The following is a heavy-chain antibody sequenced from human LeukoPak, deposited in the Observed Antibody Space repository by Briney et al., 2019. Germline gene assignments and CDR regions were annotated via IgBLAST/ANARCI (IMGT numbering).Heavy chain of an antibody. Sequence: PGGSLRLSCAASGFTFSSYGMHWVRQAPGKGLEWVAVISYDGSNKYYADSVKGRFTISRDNSKNTLYLQMNSLRAEDTAVYYCAKDWYAMVRGVVIEYDYWGQGTLVTVSS. D-gene: IGHD3-10*01. V-gene: IGHV3-30*18. CDR2: ISYDGSNK. J-gene: IGHJ4*02. CDR3: AKDWYAMVRGVVIEYDY. CDR1: GFTFSSYG.